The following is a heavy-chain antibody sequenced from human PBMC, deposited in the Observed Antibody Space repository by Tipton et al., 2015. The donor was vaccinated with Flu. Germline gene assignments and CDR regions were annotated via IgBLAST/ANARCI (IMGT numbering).Heavy chain of an antibody. CDR1: GGSVSGGGFS. D-gene: IGHD6-13*01. Sequence: TLSLTCAVSGGSVSGGGFSWSWIRQSPGTGLEWIGHIYHRDSTQYNPALKSRVTIYVDKSKNQFSLRLSSVTAADTAVYFCARRAWYGDFDYWGPGMLVTVSS. CDR2: IYHRDST. CDR3: ARRAWYGDFDY. V-gene: IGHV4-30-2*06. J-gene: IGHJ4*02.